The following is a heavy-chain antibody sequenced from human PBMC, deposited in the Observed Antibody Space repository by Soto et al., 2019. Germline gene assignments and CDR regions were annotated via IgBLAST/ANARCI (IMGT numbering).Heavy chain of an antibody. V-gene: IGHV3-48*03. CDR3: ARDSRISYGLDS. J-gene: IGHJ6*02. CDR1: GFTFSSFE. D-gene: IGHD3-3*02. CDR2: ISGSGSTI. Sequence: GGSLRLSCAASGFTFSSFEMNWVRQAPGKGLEWVSYISGSGSTIYYADSVKGRFTTSRDNAKNSLYLQMNTLSAEDTALYYCARDSRISYGLDSWAKGPRSPS.